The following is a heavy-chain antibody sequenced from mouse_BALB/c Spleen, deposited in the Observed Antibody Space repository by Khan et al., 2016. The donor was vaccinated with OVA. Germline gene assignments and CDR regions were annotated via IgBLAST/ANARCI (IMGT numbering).Heavy chain of an antibody. CDR3: TRRNWAVAWFLY. Sequence: VQLQQSGTVLARPGASVKMSCKASGYTFTSYWMHWIKQRPGQGLEWIGAIYPGNSDTTYNQKFKGKAKLTAVTSTTTAYMELSSLTNEDPAVYYCTRRNWAVAWFLYWGQGTLVTFSA. CDR1: GYTFTSYW. CDR2: IYPGNSDT. D-gene: IGHD4-1*01. V-gene: IGHV1-5*01. J-gene: IGHJ3*01.